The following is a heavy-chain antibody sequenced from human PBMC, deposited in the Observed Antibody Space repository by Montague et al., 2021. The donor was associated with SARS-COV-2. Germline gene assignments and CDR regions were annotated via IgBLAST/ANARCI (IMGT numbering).Heavy chain of an antibody. Sequence: SLRLSCAASGFTFSGSPMSWVRQAQGKGLEWVSAIHSGGRSSYYGKSVEGRFTVSRDNSKNTVYLQMNNLRAEDTAVYYCAKVGDLMAGYSLVNLDNWGQGTLVIVSS. CDR2: IHSGGRSS. V-gene: IGHV3-23*03. J-gene: IGHJ4*02. D-gene: IGHD3-9*01. CDR3: AKVGDLMAGYSLVNLDN. CDR1: GFTFSGSP.